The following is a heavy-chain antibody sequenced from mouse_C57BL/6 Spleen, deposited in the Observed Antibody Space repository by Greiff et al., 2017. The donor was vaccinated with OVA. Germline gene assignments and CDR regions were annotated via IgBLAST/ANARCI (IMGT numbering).Heavy chain of an antibody. CDR2: IYPSDSET. J-gene: IGHJ4*01. D-gene: IGHD1-1*01. Sequence: QVQLQQPGAELVRPGSSVKLSCKASGYTFTSYWMDWVKQRPGQGLEWIGNIYPSDSETHYNQKFKDKATLTVDKSSSTAYMQLSSLTSEDSAVYYCARGGYYYGSSYGYYYAMDYWGQGTSVTVSS. CDR1: GYTFTSYW. CDR3: ARGGYYYGSSYGYYYAMDY. V-gene: IGHV1-61*01.